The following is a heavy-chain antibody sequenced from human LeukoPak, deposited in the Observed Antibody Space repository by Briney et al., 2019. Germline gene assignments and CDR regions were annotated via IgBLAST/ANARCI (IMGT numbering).Heavy chain of an antibody. Sequence: PSETLSLTCAVYGGSFSGYYWSWIRQPPGKGLEWIGEINHSGSTNYNPSLKSRVTISVDTSKNQFSLKLSSVTAADTAVYYCARVLAAYDYVWGSPSNPFDYWDQGTLVTVSS. V-gene: IGHV4-34*01. J-gene: IGHJ4*02. D-gene: IGHD3-16*01. CDR2: INHSGST. CDR1: GGSFSGYY. CDR3: ARVLAAYDYVWGSPSNPFDY.